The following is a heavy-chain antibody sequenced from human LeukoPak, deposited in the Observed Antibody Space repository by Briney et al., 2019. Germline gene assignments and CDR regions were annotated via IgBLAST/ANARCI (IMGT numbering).Heavy chain of an antibody. CDR2: FDPEDGET. CDR1: GYTLTGLS. Sequence: ASVKVSCKVSGYTLTGLSMHWVRQAPGKGLEWMGGFDPEDGETIYAQKFQGRVTMTEDTSTDTAYMELSSLRSEDTAVYYCATANLSGRYGSGSFYYYYYYGMDVWGQGTTVTVSS. CDR3: ATANLSGRYGSGSFYYYYYYGMDV. J-gene: IGHJ6*02. V-gene: IGHV1-24*01. D-gene: IGHD3-10*01.